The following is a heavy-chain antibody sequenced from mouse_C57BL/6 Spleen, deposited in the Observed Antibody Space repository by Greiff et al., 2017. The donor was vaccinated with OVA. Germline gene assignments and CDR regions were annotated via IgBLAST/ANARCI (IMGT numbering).Heavy chain of an antibody. J-gene: IGHJ4*01. Sequence: QVQLQQPGAELVKPGASVKMSCKASGYTFTSYWITWVKQRPGQGLEWIGDIYPGSGSTNYNEKFKSKATLTVDTSSSTAYMQLSSLTSEDTAVYYCAKYYGNYYAMDYWGQGTSVTVSS. V-gene: IGHV1-55*01. CDR3: AKYYGNYYAMDY. CDR1: GYTFTSYW. CDR2: IYPGSGST. D-gene: IGHD2-1*01.